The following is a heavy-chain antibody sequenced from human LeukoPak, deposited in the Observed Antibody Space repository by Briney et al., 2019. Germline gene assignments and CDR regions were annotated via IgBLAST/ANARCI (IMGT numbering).Heavy chain of an antibody. V-gene: IGHV3-9*01. CDR2: ISWNSGSI. CDR3: AKFDC. CDR1: GFTFDDYA. J-gene: IGHJ4*02. Sequence: PGRSLRLSCAASGFTFDDYAMHWVRQVPGKGLEWVSGISWNSGSIVYADSVKGRFTISRDNSKNTLYLQMNSLRVEDTAVYYCAKFDCWGQGTLVTVSS.